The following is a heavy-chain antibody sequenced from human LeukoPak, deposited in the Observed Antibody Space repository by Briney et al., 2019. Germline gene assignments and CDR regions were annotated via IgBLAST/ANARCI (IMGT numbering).Heavy chain of an antibody. V-gene: IGHV4-38-2*02. CDR2: IYHSGST. CDR3: ARDLRYFDSFDY. Sequence: LIGSIYHSGSTYYNPSLKSRVTISVDTSKNQFSLKLSSVTAADTAVYYCARDLRYFDSFDYWGQGTLVTVSS. D-gene: IGHD3-9*01. J-gene: IGHJ4*02.